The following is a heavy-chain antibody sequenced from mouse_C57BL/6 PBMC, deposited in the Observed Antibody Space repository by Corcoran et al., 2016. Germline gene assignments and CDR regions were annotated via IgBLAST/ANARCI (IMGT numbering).Heavy chain of an antibody. J-gene: IGHJ1*03. V-gene: IGHV3-6*01. CDR1: GYSITSGYY. CDR3: AREGDYYYGSSPYWYFDV. CDR2: ISYDGSN. Sequence: DVQLQESGPGLVKPSQSLSLTCSVTGYSITSGYYWNWIRQFPGNKLEWMGYISYDGSNNYNPSLKNRISITRDTSKNQFFLKLNSVTTEDTATYYCAREGDYYYGSSPYWYFDVWGTGTTVTVSS. D-gene: IGHD1-1*01.